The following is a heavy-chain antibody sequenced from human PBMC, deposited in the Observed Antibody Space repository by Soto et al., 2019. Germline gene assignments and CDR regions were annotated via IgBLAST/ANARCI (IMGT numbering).Heavy chain of an antibody. Sequence: LKISCKGSGYSFAGYWITWVRQKPGKGLEWMGRIDPSDSQTYYSPSFRGHVTISVTKSVTTVFLQWSSLRASDTAMYYCARQIYDSDTGPNFQYYFDSWGQGTPVTVSS. D-gene: IGHD3-22*01. CDR1: GYSFAGYW. CDR2: IDPSDSQT. J-gene: IGHJ4*02. V-gene: IGHV5-10-1*01. CDR3: ARQIYDSDTGPNFQYYFDS.